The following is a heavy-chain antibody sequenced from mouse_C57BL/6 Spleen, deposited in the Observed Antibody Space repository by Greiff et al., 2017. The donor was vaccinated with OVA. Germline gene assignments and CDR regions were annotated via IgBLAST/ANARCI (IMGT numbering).Heavy chain of an antibody. J-gene: IGHJ1*03. V-gene: IGHV5-9-1*02. Sequence: LQQSGEGLVKPGGSLKLSCAASGFTFSSYAMSWVRQTPEKRLEWVASISSGGDYIYYPDTVKGRFTISRDNARNTLYLQRSRLKAEDTAKYYSTRDKTGDWEFDVWGTGTTVTVSS. CDR2: ISSGGDYI. CDR3: TRDKTGDWEFDV. CDR1: GFTFSSYA. D-gene: IGHD4-1*01.